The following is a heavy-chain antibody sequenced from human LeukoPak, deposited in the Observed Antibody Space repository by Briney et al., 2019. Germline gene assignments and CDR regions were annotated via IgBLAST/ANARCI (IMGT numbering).Heavy chain of an antibody. CDR3: AREGRSTADTAIDDYYYGMDV. Sequence: PSETLSLTCTVSGGSISSYYWSWIRQPPGKGLEWIGYIYYSGSTNYNPSLKSRVTISVDTSKNQFSLKLSSVTAADTAVYYCAREGRSTADTAIDDYYYGMDVWGKGTTVTVSS. V-gene: IGHV4-59*01. J-gene: IGHJ6*04. D-gene: IGHD5-18*01. CDR1: GGSISSYY. CDR2: IYYSGST.